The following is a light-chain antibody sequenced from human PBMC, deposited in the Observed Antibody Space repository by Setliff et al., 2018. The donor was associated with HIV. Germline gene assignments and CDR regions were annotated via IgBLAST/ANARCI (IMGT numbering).Light chain of an antibody. CDR2: GDF. J-gene: IGLJ1*01. V-gene: IGLV1-40*01. CDR3: CSFAGSSVV. CDR1: NSNIGAGYD. Sequence: QSVLTQPPSVSGAPGQRVTISCTGSNSNIGAGYDVNWYQLLPGTAPKLLIFGDFNRPSGVPDRFSGSKSGTSASLAITGLQAEDEGDYYCCSFAGSSVVFGTGTKVTVL.